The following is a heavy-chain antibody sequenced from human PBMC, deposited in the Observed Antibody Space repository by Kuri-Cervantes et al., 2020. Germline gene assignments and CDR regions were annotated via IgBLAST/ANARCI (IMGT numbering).Heavy chain of an antibody. V-gene: IGHV3-30*04. D-gene: IGHD3-22*01. J-gene: IGHJ3*02. CDR3: TTESFYYYDSSGYYAFDN. Sequence: GGSLRLSCAASGFTFSSYAMHWVRQAPGKGLEWVAVISYDGSSKYSADSVKGRFTISRDDSKNTPYLQMSSLKTEDTAVYYCTTESFYYYDSSGYYAFDNWGQGTMVTVSS. CDR1: GFTFSSYA. CDR2: ISYDGSSK.